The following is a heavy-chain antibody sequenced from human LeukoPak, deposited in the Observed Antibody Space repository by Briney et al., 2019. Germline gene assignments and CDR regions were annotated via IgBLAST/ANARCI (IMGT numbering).Heavy chain of an antibody. CDR2: IYYSGST. Sequence: PSETLSLTCTVSGGSISSYYWSWIWQPPGKGLEWIGYIYYSGSTNYNPSLKSRVTISVDTSKNQFSLKLSSVTAADTAVYYCARGRGLRFPFDYWGQGTLVTVSS. D-gene: IGHD5-12*01. V-gene: IGHV4-59*01. CDR3: ARGRGLRFPFDY. CDR1: GGSISSYY. J-gene: IGHJ4*02.